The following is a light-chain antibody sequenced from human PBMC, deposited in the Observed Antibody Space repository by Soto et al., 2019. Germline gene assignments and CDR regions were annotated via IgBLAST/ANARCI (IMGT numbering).Light chain of an antibody. CDR1: QNVGSD. V-gene: IGKV3D-15*01. CDR2: DAS. J-gene: IGKJ1*01. Sequence: IGMSNSAATLSLSTEERATLSCRASQNVGSDLAWFQQKPGQAPRLLIYDASTRATGIPARFSGSGSGTEFTLTISGLQSEEFAVYYCQQDHNWPPKTFGQGTKVDIK. CDR3: QQDHNWPPKT.